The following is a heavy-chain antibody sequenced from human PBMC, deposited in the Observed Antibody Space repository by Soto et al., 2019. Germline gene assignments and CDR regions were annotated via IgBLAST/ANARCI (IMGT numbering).Heavy chain of an antibody. CDR1: GFTFSGSA. V-gene: IGHV3-73*01. J-gene: IGHJ6*02. Sequence: GGSMRLSCAASGFTFSGSAVHWVRQASGKGLEWVGRIRSKANSYATAYAASVKGRFTISRDDSKNTAYLQMNSLKTEDTAVYYCTRPSSGWYGMDVWGQGTTVTVSS. D-gene: IGHD6-19*01. CDR2: IRSKANSYAT. CDR3: TRPSSGWYGMDV.